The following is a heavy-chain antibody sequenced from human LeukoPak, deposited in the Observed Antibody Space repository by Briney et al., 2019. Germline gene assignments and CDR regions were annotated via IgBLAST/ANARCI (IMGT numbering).Heavy chain of an antibody. J-gene: IGHJ4*02. CDR2: ISSSSSTI. D-gene: IGHD2-2*01. CDR3: ARDLWRVVVPAAIISDFEYYFDY. Sequence: GGSLRLSCAASGFTFSSYSMNWVRQAPGKGLEWVSYISSSSSTIYYADPVKGRFTISRDNAKNSLYLQMNSLRDEDTAVYYCARDLWRVVVPAAIISDFEYYFDYWGQGTLVTVSS. V-gene: IGHV3-48*02. CDR1: GFTFSSYS.